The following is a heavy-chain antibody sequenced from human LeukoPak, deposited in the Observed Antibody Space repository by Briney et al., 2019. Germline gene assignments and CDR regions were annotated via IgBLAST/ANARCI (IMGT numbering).Heavy chain of an antibody. Sequence: PSETLSLTCTVSGGSISSYYWSWIRQPPGKGLEWIGYIYYSGSTNYNPSLKSRVTISVDTSKNQFSLKLSSVTAADTAVYYCARLSGYDPRLDYWGQGTLVTVSS. J-gene: IGHJ4*02. CDR2: IYYSGST. D-gene: IGHD5-12*01. CDR1: GGSISSYY. CDR3: ARLSGYDPRLDY. V-gene: IGHV4-59*01.